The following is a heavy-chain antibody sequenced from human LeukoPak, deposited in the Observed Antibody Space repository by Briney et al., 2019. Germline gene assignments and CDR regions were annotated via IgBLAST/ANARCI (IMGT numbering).Heavy chain of an antibody. CDR1: GFTFSIYT. Sequence: GGSLRLSCVASGFTFSIYTMSWVRQAPGKGLEWVPSITSSSSSIYSADSVKGRLTISRDNAKNSLYLEMNSLRDEDTAVYYCARDLAWGAYWGQGTLVTVSS. CDR2: ITSSSSSI. D-gene: IGHD4/OR15-4a*01. V-gene: IGHV3-21*01. J-gene: IGHJ4*02. CDR3: ARDLAWGAY.